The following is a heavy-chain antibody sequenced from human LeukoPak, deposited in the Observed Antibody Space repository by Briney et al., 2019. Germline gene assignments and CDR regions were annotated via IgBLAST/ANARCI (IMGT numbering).Heavy chain of an antibody. CDR3: AIKRIRGNPFDF. V-gene: IGHV1-2*02. CDR2: FHPSSDAA. J-gene: IGHJ4*02. D-gene: IGHD2/OR15-2a*01. Sequence: ASVEVSCKASAHTFSHYYVHWVRQAPGQGVQWVGWFHPSSDAAGYAQRFQGRVSMTRDTSFSTAYMQLTGLRSDDTATYYCAIKRIRGNPFDFWGQGTLVTVSS. CDR1: AHTFSHYY.